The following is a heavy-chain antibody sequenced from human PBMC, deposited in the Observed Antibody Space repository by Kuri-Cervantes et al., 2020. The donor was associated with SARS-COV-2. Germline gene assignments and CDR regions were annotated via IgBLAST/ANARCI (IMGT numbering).Heavy chain of an antibody. CDR2: INHSGST. V-gene: IGHV4-34*01. CDR3: ARWGPIAVAGTFSYYYGMDV. D-gene: IGHD6-19*01. CDR1: GFTFSNAW. J-gene: IGHJ6*02. Sequence: ESLKISCAASGFTFSNAWMSWVRQAPGKGLEWIGEINHSGSTNYNPSLKSRVTVSVDTSKNQFSLKLSPVTAADTAVYYCARWGPIAVAGTFSYYYGMDVWGQGTTVTVSS.